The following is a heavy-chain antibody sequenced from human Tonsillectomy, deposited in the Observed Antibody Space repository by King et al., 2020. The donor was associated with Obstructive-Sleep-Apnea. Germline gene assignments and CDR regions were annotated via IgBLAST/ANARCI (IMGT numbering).Heavy chain of an antibody. Sequence: QLQESGPGLVKPSETLSLTCTVSGCSISSYYWSWIRQPPGKELEWIGDIDCTVSSKYNPPLKSRVTISLETSKNQFSLKLSSVTAADTAVYSCARPPYGSGIIDWFDPWGQGTLVTVSS. D-gene: IGHD3-10*01. CDR2: IDCTVSS. V-gene: IGHV4-59*01. CDR1: GCSISSYY. J-gene: IGHJ5*02. CDR3: ARPPYGSGIIDWFDP.